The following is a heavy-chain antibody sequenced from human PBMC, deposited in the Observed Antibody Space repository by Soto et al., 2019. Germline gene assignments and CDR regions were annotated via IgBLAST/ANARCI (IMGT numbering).Heavy chain of an antibody. CDR2: IIPILGIA. D-gene: IGHD2-2*01. J-gene: IGHJ6*02. V-gene: IGHV1-69*02. Sequence: SVKVSCKASGGTFSSYTISWVRQAPGQGLEWMGRIIPILGIANYAQKFQGRVTITADKSTSTAYMELSSVTAADTAVYYCARVPKGYCSSTSCYRSGMDVWGQGTTVTVSS. CDR1: GGTFSSYT. CDR3: ARVPKGYCSSTSCYRSGMDV.